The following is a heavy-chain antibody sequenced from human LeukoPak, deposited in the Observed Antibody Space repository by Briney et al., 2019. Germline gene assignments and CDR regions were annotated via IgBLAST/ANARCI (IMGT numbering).Heavy chain of an antibody. CDR2: ISVYNGHT. Sequence: ASVKVSCKASGYTFSSYGISWVRQAPGQGLEWMGWISVYNGHTNYAQKLQGRVTMTTDTSTSTAYMELRSLRSDDTAVYYCARDGNSGYDLGYWGQGTLVTVSS. J-gene: IGHJ4*02. CDR3: ARDGNSGYDLGY. V-gene: IGHV1-18*01. D-gene: IGHD5-12*01. CDR1: GYTFSSYG.